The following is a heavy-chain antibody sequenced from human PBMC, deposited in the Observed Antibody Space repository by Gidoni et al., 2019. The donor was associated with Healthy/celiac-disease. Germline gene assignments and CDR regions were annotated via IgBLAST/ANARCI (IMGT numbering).Heavy chain of an antibody. V-gene: IGHV3-7*01. CDR1: GFPFSSYW. Sequence: EVQLVESGGGLVQPGGSLSLSCAASGFPFSSYWMRWVRQAPGQGLELVANIKQDGSEKYYVDAVKGRFTISRDNAKNSLYLQMNSLRAEDTAVYYCARDLPDYYDSSGYFDYWGQGTLVTVSS. CDR3: ARDLPDYYDSSGYFDY. J-gene: IGHJ4*02. CDR2: IKQDGSEK. D-gene: IGHD3-22*01.